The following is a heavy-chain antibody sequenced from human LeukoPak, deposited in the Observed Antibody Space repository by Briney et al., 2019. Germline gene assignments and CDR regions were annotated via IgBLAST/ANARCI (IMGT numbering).Heavy chain of an antibody. CDR3: ARGTVTPGHWYFDL. D-gene: IGHD4-17*01. J-gene: IGHJ2*01. V-gene: IGHV3-30*03. CDR2: SSYDESHK. Sequence: PGGSLRLSCAASGFTFSSYGMHWVRQAPGKGLEWVAVSSYDESHKYYADSVKGRFTISRDNSKSTLDLQMNSLRPEDTAVYYCARGTVTPGHWYFDLWGRGTLVTVSS. CDR1: GFTFSSYG.